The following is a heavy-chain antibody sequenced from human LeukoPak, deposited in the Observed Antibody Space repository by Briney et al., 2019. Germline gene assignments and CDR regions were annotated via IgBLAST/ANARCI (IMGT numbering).Heavy chain of an antibody. V-gene: IGHV1-2*02. CDR3: ARVSKRWYNFDY. D-gene: IGHD4-23*01. CDR1: GYTFTGYY. J-gene: IGHJ4*02. Sequence: ASVKVSCEASGYTFTGYYMHWVRQAPGQGLEWMGWINPNSGGTNYAQKFQGRVTMTRDTSISTAYMELSRLRSDDTAVYYCARVSKRWYNFDYWGQGTLVTVSS. CDR2: INPNSGGT.